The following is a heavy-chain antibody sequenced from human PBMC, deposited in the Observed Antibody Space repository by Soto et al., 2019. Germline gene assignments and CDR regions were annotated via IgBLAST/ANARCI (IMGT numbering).Heavy chain of an antibody. CDR3: ARDRYSSDW. V-gene: IGHV3-11*01. CDR1: GFTFGDYY. Sequence: PGGSLRLSCAASGFTFGDYYMSWIRQAPGKGLEWVSYISNSGSAIYYAESVKGRFTISRDNAKNSLYLQMNSLTVEDTAVYYCARDRYSSDWWGQGTLVTVSS. D-gene: IGHD6-13*01. J-gene: IGHJ4*02. CDR2: ISNSGSAI.